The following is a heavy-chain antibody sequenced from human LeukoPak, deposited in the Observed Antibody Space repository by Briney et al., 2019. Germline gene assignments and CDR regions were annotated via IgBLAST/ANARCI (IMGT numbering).Heavy chain of an antibody. D-gene: IGHD6-19*01. J-gene: IGHJ5*02. V-gene: IGHV3-48*03. Sequence: GGSLRLSCAASGFTFSSYDMNWVRQAPGKGLEWVSYISSSGSTIYYEDSVNRRFIISRDYTKNSLYLQMNSLRAEDTAVYYCAREGSGWYVGGNWCDPWGEGTLVSVSS. CDR1: GFTFSSYD. CDR3: AREGSGWYVGGNWCDP. CDR2: ISSSGSTI.